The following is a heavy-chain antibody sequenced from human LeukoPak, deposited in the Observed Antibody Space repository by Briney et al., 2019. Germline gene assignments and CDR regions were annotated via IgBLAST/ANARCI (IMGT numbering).Heavy chain of an antibody. J-gene: IGHJ4*02. V-gene: IGHV3-23*01. D-gene: IGHD3-22*01. CDR3: ARQDGSGFYFFDY. CDR1: GFTSNSYA. Sequence: PGGSLRLSCAASGFTSNSYAMSWVRQAPGKGPEWVSVIVSSGGSTDYADSVKGRFTISRDNSKNTLYLQMNSLRGEDTAVYYCARQDGSGFYFFDYWGQGTLVTVSS. CDR2: IVSSGGST.